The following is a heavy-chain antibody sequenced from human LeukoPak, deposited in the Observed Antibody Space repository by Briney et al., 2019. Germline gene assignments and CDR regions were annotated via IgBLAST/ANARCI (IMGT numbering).Heavy chain of an antibody. J-gene: IGHJ3*02. D-gene: IGHD3-22*01. CDR2: IYYSGST. CDR1: GGSISNYY. CDR3: AREDSSGYAAFDI. V-gene: IGHV4-59*01. Sequence: PSETLSLTCTVSGGSISNYYWSWIRQPPGKGLEWIGYIYYSGSTNYNPSLKSRVTISVDTSKNQFSLKLSSVTAADTAVYYCAREDSSGYAAFDIWGQGTMVTVSS.